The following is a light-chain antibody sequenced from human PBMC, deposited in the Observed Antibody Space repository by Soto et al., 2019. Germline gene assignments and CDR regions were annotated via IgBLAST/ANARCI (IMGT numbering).Light chain of an antibody. Sequence: QSVLTQPASVSGSPGQSITISCTGISSDVGAYNFVSWYQQHPGKAPKVMIYDVGNRPSGVSDRFSGSKSGNTASLTISGLQAEDEADYYCSSYTGSSPLVLFGGGTKVTVL. CDR3: SSYTGSSPLVL. CDR1: SSDVGAYNF. V-gene: IGLV2-14*01. CDR2: DVG. J-gene: IGLJ2*01.